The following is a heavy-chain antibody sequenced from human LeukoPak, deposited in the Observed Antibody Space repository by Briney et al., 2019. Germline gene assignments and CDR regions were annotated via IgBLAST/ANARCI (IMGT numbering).Heavy chain of an antibody. V-gene: IGHV3-23*01. Sequence: GGSLRLSCAASGFTVSSYGMRWVRQAPGKGLERVSGISASGGTTYYADSVKGRFTISRDNSKNTLYLQMNSLRAEDTAVYYCAKRGAKGTHYYDTWGQGTLVTVSS. J-gene: IGHJ5*02. D-gene: IGHD3-22*01. CDR1: GFTVSSYG. CDR2: ISASGGTT. CDR3: AKRGAKGTHYYDT.